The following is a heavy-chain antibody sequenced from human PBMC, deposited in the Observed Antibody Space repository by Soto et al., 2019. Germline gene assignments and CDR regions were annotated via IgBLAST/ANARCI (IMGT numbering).Heavy chain of an antibody. V-gene: IGHV1-69*05. CDR1: GGTFSSYA. J-gene: IGHJ4*02. D-gene: IGHD4-17*01. CDR2: IIPIFGTA. CDR3: ARNAKPDYGGNSGRVGPWSY. Sequence: SVKVSCKASGGTFSSYAISWVRQAPGQGLEWMGGIIPIFGTANYAQKFQGRVTMTTDTSTSTAYMELRSLRSDDTAVYYCARNAKPDYGGNSGRVGPWSYWGQGTLVTVSS.